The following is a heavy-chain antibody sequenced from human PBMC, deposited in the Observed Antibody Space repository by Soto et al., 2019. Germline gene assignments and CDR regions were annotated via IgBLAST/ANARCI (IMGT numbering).Heavy chain of an antibody. D-gene: IGHD6-13*01. J-gene: IGHJ6*02. CDR1: GGTFNNYV. V-gene: IGHV1-69*06. CDR3: ARSGIAAAGSYYYYVMDV. CDR2: IIPIFGTA. Sequence: ASVKVSCKASGGTFNNYVINWVRQAPGQGLEWMAGIIPIFGTANYAQKFQGRVTITADKSTSTAYMELNSLRSEDTAVYYCARSGIAAAGSYYYYVMDVWAQGTTVTVSS.